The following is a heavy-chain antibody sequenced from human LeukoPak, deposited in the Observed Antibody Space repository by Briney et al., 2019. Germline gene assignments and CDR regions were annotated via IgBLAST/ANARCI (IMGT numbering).Heavy chain of an antibody. V-gene: IGHV1-2*06. CDR2: INPNSGGT. CDR1: GYTFTGYY. J-gene: IGHJ5*02. Sequence: ASVKVSCKASGYTFTGYYMHWVRQAPGQGLEWMGRINPNSGGTNYAQKFQGRVTMPRDTSIGTAYMELSRLRSDDTAVYYCARGGSYGDQARDNWFDPWGQGTLVTVSS. CDR3: ARGGSYGDQARDNWFDP. D-gene: IGHD4-17*01.